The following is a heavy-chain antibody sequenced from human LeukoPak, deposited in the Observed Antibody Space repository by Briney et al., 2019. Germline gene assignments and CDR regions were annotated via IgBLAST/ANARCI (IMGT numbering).Heavy chain of an antibody. D-gene: IGHD2-2*01. J-gene: IGHJ4*02. CDR2: IIPMFATP. CDR1: GGTFSTYS. V-gene: IGHV1-69*13. CDR3: ARWAGSCSANNCYMPLDY. Sequence: SVKVSCKASGGTFSTYSINWVRQAPGQGLEWMGGIIPMFATPNYAQEFQGRVTISADASTSTAYMELSSLRSEDTAVYFCARWAGSCSANNCYMPLDYWGQGTLVTVSS.